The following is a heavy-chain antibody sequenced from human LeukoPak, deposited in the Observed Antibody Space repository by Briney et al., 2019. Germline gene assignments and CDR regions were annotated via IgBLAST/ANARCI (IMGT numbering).Heavy chain of an antibody. Sequence: SVKVSCKASGGTFSSYAISWVRQAPGQGLEWMGGIIPIFGTANYAQKFQGRVTITADEATSTAYMELSSLRSEDTAVYYCAILYGDYVDPNYYYGMDVWGQGTTVTVSS. CDR3: AILYGDYVDPNYYYGMDV. J-gene: IGHJ6*02. CDR1: GGTFSSYA. V-gene: IGHV1-69*13. D-gene: IGHD4-17*01. CDR2: IIPIFGTA.